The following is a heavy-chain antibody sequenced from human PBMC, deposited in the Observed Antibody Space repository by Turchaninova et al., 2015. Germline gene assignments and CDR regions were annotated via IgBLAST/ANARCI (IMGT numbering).Heavy chain of an antibody. CDR1: VYTFTGYY. Sequence: QVQLVQSGAEGKKPGASVEVSCKASVYTFTGYYIHWVRPAPGQGLEWMGRVNPNSGGTNYAQKFQGRVTVTRDTSISTAFMELSGLRSDDTAVYYCARSGAVAGKNWFDPWGQGTLVTVSS. CDR2: VNPNSGGT. J-gene: IGHJ5*02. D-gene: IGHD6-19*01. CDR3: ARSGAVAGKNWFDP. V-gene: IGHV1-2*06.